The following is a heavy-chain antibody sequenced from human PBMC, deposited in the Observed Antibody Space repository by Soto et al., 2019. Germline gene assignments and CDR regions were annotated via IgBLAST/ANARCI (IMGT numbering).Heavy chain of an antibody. CDR3: VRENEMAGATSAFEY. V-gene: IGHV3-21*06. Sequence: RRLSCEASGFRFNSYSMNWVRQAPQKGLEWVSLIDARSNYIYYADSVKGRFTISRDNARNSLCLQMDSLRVEDTAVYYCVRENEMAGATSAFEYWGQGTPVTVSS. J-gene: IGHJ4*02. CDR1: GFRFNSYS. D-gene: IGHD1-26*01. CDR2: IDARSNYI.